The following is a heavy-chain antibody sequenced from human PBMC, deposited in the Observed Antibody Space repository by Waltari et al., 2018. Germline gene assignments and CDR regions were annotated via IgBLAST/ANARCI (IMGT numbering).Heavy chain of an antibody. CDR2: IYYIGGT. J-gene: IGHJ4*02. V-gene: IGHV4-39*01. CDR3: ATDIAAAGNYFDY. Sequence: QLQLQESGPGLVKPSETLSLTCTVSGGSISSSSYYWGWIRQPPGKGLEWIGSIYYIGGTYYNPSLKSRVTISVDTSKNQFSLKLSSVTAADTAVYYCATDIAAAGNYFDYWGQGTLVTVSS. CDR1: GGSISSSSYY. D-gene: IGHD6-13*01.